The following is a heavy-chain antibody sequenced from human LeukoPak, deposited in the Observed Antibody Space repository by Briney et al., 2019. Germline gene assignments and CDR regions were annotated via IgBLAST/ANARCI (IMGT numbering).Heavy chain of an antibody. Sequence: SETLSLTCAVSGYSISSGYYWGWIRQPPGKGLEWIGSIYHSGSTYYNPSLKSRVTISVDTSKNQFSLKLSSVTAADTAVYYCARTTVNIAAAGTNYNWFDPWGQGTLVTVFS. CDR3: ARTTVNIAAAGTNYNWFDP. CDR2: IYHSGST. D-gene: IGHD6-13*01. CDR1: GYSISSGYY. J-gene: IGHJ5*02. V-gene: IGHV4-38-2*01.